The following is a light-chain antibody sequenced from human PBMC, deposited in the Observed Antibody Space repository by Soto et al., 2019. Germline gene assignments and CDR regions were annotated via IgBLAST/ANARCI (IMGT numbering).Light chain of an antibody. CDR3: QQYGSSPLT. Sequence: EVVFTQSPATLSLSPGDRATLSCRASQSVSHALAWYQQKPGQAPRLLIHDASSRATGIPARFSGSGSETDFTLTISSLEPEDFAVYYCQQYGSSPLTFGGGTKVDIK. V-gene: IGKV3-11*01. CDR1: QSVSHA. J-gene: IGKJ4*01. CDR2: DAS.